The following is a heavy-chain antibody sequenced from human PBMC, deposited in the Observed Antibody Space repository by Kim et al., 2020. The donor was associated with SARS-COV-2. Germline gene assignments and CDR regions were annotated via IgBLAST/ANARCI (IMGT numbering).Heavy chain of an antibody. CDR2: INTNTGNP. J-gene: IGHJ4*02. V-gene: IGHV7-4-1*01. CDR3: VRGGSSGRQTPDY. Sequence: ASVKVYCKASGYTFTDYAMNWVRQAPGQGLERMGWINTNTGNPTYAQGITERFVFSLNTTVSTAYLQIGSLKAADTAVYYCVRGGSSGRQTPDYWGQGTLVTATS. CDR1: GYTFTDYA. D-gene: IGHD6-19*01.